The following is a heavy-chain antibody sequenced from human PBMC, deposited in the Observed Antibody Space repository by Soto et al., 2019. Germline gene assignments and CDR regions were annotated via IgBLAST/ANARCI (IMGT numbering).Heavy chain of an antibody. Sequence: EVQLVESGGGLVQPGGSLRLSCAASGFTFSNYWMTWVRQAPGKGLEWVAMVKEDGSETYYVDSVKGRFTISRDNDENSLFLQMSNLRAEDTAVYYCVRDSGVDVLIGYQHFDCWGQGSLVTVSS. CDR2: VKEDGSET. D-gene: IGHD3-9*01. CDR1: GFTFSNYW. J-gene: IGHJ4*02. CDR3: VRDSGVDVLIGYQHFDC. V-gene: IGHV3-7*03.